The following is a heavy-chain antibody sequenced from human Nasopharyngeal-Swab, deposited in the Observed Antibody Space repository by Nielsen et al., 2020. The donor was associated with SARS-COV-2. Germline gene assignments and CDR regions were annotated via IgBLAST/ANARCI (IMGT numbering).Heavy chain of an antibody. Sequence: SETLSLTCAVYGGSFSGYYWSWIRQPPGKGLEWIGEINHSGSTNYNPSLKSRVTMSVDTSKNQFSLKLSSVTAADTAVYYCARDYSSGWLYNWFDPWGQGTLVTVSS. D-gene: IGHD6-19*01. CDR3: ARDYSSGWLYNWFDP. J-gene: IGHJ5*02. CDR2: INHSGST. V-gene: IGHV4-34*01. CDR1: GGSFSGYY.